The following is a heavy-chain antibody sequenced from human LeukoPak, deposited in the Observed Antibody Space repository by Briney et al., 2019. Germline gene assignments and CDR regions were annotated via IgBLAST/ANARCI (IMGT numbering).Heavy chain of an antibody. J-gene: IGHJ5*02. D-gene: IGHD6-19*01. CDR2: INPNSGGT. V-gene: IGHV1-2*02. CDR3: ARDRKWLVDYWFDP. Sequence: ASVKVSCKASGYTFTGYYMHWVRQAPGQGLEWMGWINPNSGGTNYAQKFQGRVTMTRDTSISTAYMELSRLRSDDTAVYYCARDRKWLVDYWFDPWGQGTLVTVSS. CDR1: GYTFTGYY.